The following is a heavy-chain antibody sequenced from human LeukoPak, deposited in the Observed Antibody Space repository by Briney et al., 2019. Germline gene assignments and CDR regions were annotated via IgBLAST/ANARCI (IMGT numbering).Heavy chain of an antibody. Sequence: GGSLRLSCAASGFTFSSYAMSWVRQAPGKGLEWVSVISGSGGSTYYADSVKGRFTISRDNSKNTLYLQMDSLRAEDTAVYYCAKVRFGVTARYYFDYWGQGTLVTVSS. V-gene: IGHV3-23*01. CDR1: GFTFSSYA. CDR2: ISGSGGST. J-gene: IGHJ4*02. CDR3: AKVRFGVTARYYFDY. D-gene: IGHD3-10*01.